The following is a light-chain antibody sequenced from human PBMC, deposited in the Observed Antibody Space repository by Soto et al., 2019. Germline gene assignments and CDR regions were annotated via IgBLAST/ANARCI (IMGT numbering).Light chain of an antibody. Sequence: QSVLTQPPSASGTPGQRVTISCSGSCSNIGSDYVHWYQQFPGTAPKLLIYRNNQRPSGVPDRFSASKSGTSASLAITGLQAEDEADYCCQSYDNNLVVFGGGTKVTVL. CDR1: CSNIGSDY. V-gene: IGLV1-47*01. J-gene: IGLJ2*01. CDR2: RNN. CDR3: QSYDNNLVV.